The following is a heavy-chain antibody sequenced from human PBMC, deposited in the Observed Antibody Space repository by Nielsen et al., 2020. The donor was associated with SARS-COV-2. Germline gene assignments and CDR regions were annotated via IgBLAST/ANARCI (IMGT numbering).Heavy chain of an antibody. V-gene: IGHV3-73*01. J-gene: IGHJ2*01. CDR1: GFTFSGSA. D-gene: IGHD5-18*01. CDR2: IRSKANSYAT. CDR3: TRPIQLWFGGWYFDL. Sequence: GESLKISCAASGFTFSGSAMHWVRQASGKGLEWVGRIRSKANSYATAYAASVKGRFTISRDDSKNTAYLQMNSLKTEDTAVYYCTRPIQLWFGGWYFDLWGRGTLVTVSS.